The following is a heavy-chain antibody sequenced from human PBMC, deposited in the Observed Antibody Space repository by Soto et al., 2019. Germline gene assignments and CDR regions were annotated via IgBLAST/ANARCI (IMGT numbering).Heavy chain of an antibody. D-gene: IGHD2-15*01. V-gene: IGHV1-24*01. Sequence: QVQLVQSGAEVKKPGASVKVSCKVSGYTLTELSMHWVRQAPGKGREWMGGFDPEDGETIYAQKFQGRVTMTEDTSTDTAYMVLSSLRSEDTAVYYCATISGVVAAIKSNWFDPWGQGTLVTVSS. CDR3: ATISGVVAAIKSNWFDP. CDR2: FDPEDGET. J-gene: IGHJ5*02. CDR1: GYTLTELS.